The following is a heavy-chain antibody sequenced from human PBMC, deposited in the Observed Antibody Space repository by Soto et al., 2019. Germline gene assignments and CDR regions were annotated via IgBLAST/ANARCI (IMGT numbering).Heavy chain of an antibody. Sequence: QVQLVESGGGVVQPGGSLRLSCAASGFTFSNYAIHWVRQAPGKGLELVAIISYDGSNKYYADSVKGRFTISRDNPRNTVHLQMSSLRVEDTAVYDCARDLSRGITMIALEIHYWGQGTRVAVAS. CDR3: ARDLSRGITMIALEIHY. CDR2: ISYDGSNK. V-gene: IGHV3-30-3*01. D-gene: IGHD3-22*01. CDR1: GFTFSNYA. J-gene: IGHJ4*02.